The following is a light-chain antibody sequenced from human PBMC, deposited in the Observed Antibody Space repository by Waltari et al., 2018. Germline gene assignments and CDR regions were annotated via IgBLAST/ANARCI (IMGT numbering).Light chain of an antibody. CDR3: ASYTSANTVV. J-gene: IGLJ3*02. V-gene: IGLV2-14*01. CDR2: AVS. CDR1: SSDIGGHDA. Sequence: QSALTQPASVSGSPGQSITISCIGTSSDIGGHDAVSWYRQKPGKAPELTFYAVSSRPFSTATRVSGSKSGETASLTISGLQADDEGDDYCASYTSANTVVFGGGTKLTVL.